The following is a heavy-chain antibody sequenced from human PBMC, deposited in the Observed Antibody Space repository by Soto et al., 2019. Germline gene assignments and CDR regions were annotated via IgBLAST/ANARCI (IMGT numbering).Heavy chain of an antibody. CDR3: VSQRTTVITQAYFDY. CDR2: MQPSSGRT. CDR1: GYSFTSLD. J-gene: IGHJ4*02. D-gene: IGHD4-4*01. V-gene: IGHV1-8*01. Sequence: ASVKVSCKASGYSFTSLDINWVRQTTGQGLEWMGWMQPSSGRTGYAQKFQGRVTMTRDTSINTAYMELSSLTSDDTAVYFCVSQRTTVITQAYFDYWGPGALVTVSS.